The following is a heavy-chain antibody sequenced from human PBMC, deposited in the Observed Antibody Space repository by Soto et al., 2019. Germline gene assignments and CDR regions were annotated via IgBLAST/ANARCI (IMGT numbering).Heavy chain of an antibody. J-gene: IGHJ6*02. CDR1: YGSISTFH. CDR3: ERDPHYGMDV. V-gene: IGHV4-4*07. CDR2: IHATESS. Sequence: PSETLSLTCSVPYGSISTFHWSWIRQSAGKGLEWIGRIHATESSNYNPSFKSRVTMSVDTSKNQFYLKVRSVTAADTVVYYCERDPHYGMDVWGRGTTVTVSS.